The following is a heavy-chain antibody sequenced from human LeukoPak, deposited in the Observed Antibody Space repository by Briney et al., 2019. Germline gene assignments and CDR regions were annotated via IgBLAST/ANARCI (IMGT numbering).Heavy chain of an antibody. CDR3: AAPYCSGGSCYALPTPEYYYYYGMDV. CDR1: GFTFTSSA. Sequence: ASVKVSCKASGFTFTSSAVQWVRQARGQRLEWIGWIVVGSGNTNYAQKFQERVTITRDMSTSTTYMELSSLRSEDTAVYYCAAPYCSGGSCYALPTPEYYYYYGMDVWGQGTTVTVSS. V-gene: IGHV1-58*01. J-gene: IGHJ6*02. D-gene: IGHD2-15*01. CDR2: IVVGSGNT.